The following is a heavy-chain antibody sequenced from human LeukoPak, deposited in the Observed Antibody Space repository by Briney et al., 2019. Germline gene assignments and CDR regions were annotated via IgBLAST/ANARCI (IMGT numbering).Heavy chain of an antibody. D-gene: IGHD4-17*01. V-gene: IGHV4-59*01. CDR1: GGSISSYY. CDR2: IYYGGST. CDR3: ARGSDYGDHGNYYYYYMDV. J-gene: IGHJ6*03. Sequence: PSETLPLTCTVSGGSISSYYWSWIRQPPGKGLGWIGYIYYGGSTNYNPSLKSRVTISVDTSKNQFSLKLSSVTAADTAVYYCARGSDYGDHGNYYYYYMDVWGKGTTVTVSS.